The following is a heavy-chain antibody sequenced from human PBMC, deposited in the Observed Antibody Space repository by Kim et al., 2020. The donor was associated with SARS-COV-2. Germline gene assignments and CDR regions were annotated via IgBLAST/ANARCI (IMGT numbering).Heavy chain of an antibody. CDR3: GGSLYPTPSSSWGRCDP. Sequence: SETLSLTCAVYGGSFSGYYWSWIRQPPGKGLEWIGEIYQSGTTKYSPSLKSRVTISVETSKNQFSLNLSSVTAAERAVYYCGGSLYPTPSSSWGRCDPWG. CDR2: IYQSGTT. D-gene: IGHD6-13*01. CDR1: GGSFSGYY. J-gene: IGHJ5*02. V-gene: IGHV4-34*01.